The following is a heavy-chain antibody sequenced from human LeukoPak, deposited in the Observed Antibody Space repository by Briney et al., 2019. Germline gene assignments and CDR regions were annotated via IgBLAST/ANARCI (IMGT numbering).Heavy chain of an antibody. V-gene: IGHV3-7*01. J-gene: IGHJ4*02. CDR3: ARGVDYGSGIFDY. CDR2: IKQDGSEK. Sequence: GGSLRLSCAASGFTFSSYAMSWVRQAPGKGLEWVANIKQDGSEKYYVDSVKGRFTISRDNAKNSLYLQMNSLRAEDTAVYYCARGVDYGSGIFDYWGQGTLVTVSS. D-gene: IGHD3-10*01. CDR1: GFTFSSYA.